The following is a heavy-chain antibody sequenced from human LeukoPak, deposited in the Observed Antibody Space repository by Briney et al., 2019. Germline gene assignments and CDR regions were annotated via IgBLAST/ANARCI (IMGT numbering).Heavy chain of an antibody. CDR2: INHSGST. J-gene: IGHJ4*02. CDR1: GGSFSGYY. CDR3: ASVKGVARLHNY. D-gene: IGHD2-15*01. Sequence: SETLSLTCAVYGGSFSGYYWSWIRQPPGKGLEWIGEINHSGSTNYNPSLKSRVTISVDTSKNQFSLKLSSVTAADTAVYYCASVKGVARLHNYWGQGTLVTVSS. V-gene: IGHV4-34*01.